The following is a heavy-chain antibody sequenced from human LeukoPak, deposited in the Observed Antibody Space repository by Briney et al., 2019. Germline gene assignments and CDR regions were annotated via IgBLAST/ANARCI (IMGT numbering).Heavy chain of an antibody. CDR3: ATYDLWTTYYTFQY. V-gene: IGHV3-23*01. CDR2: ISTTGSTT. J-gene: IGHJ4*02. Sequence: GGSLRLSCAASGFTFSSYAMSWVRQAPGKGLEWVSSISTTGSTTYYADSVRGRFGISRDNSQNTLSLQMDSLTAADTAVYSCATYDLWTTYYTFQYWGQGTLVSVSS. CDR1: GFTFSSYA. D-gene: IGHD3-3*01.